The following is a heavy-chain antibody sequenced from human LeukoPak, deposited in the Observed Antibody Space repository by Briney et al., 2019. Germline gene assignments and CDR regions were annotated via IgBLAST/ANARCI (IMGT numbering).Heavy chain of an antibody. J-gene: IGHJ2*01. Sequence: PSETLSLTCTVSGGSISSYYWSWIRQAPGKGLEWVSYISSSGSTIYYADSVKGRFTISRDNAKNSLYLQMNSLRAEDTAVYYCARYGDGLVNWYFDLWGRGTLVTVSS. CDR1: GGSISSYY. CDR3: ARYGDGLVNWYFDL. V-gene: IGHV3-11*01. D-gene: IGHD3/OR15-3a*01. CDR2: ISSSGSTI.